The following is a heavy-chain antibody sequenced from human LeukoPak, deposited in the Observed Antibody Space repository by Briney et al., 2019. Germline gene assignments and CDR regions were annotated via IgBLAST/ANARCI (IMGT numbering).Heavy chain of an antibody. CDR1: GGSINNLY. V-gene: IGHV4-59*01. D-gene: IGHD3-16*01. J-gene: IGHJ4*02. CDR3: AREGPLGKYYDY. Sequence: SEPLSLTCTVSGGSINNLYWTWIRQPTGKGLEWIGYFSYSGGTTYNPSLKSRVTISIDTSKNQFSLNLNSVTAADTAVYYCAREGPLGKYYDYWGPGTLVTVSS. CDR2: FSYSGGT.